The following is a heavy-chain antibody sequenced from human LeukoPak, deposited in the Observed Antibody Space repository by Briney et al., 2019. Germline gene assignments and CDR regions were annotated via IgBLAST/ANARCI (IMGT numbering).Heavy chain of an antibody. CDR3: AKVFGSGYSGGNY. CDR1: GFTFSSYA. D-gene: IGHD3-22*01. Sequence: GGSLRLSCAASGFTFSSYAMSWVRQAPGKGLEWVSAISGSGGSTRYADSVKGRFTISRDNSKNTLYLQMNSLRAEDTAVYYCAKVFGSGYSGGNYWGQGTLVTVSS. CDR2: ISGSGGST. J-gene: IGHJ4*02. V-gene: IGHV3-23*01.